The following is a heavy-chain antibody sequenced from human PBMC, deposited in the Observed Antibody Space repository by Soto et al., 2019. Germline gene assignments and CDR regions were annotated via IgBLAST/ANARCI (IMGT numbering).Heavy chain of an antibody. CDR1: GGSISSGYYY. V-gene: IGHV4-30-4*01. CDR3: ARLDGDYDGNGYYRRGMDV. J-gene: IGHJ6*02. Sequence: SETLSLTCSVSGGSISSGYYYWSWIRQPPGKGLEWIGNIYYSGNTYYNPSLKSRLIISIDTSKNQFSLKVGSVTAADTAVYYCARLDGDYDGNGYYRRGMDVWGRGTTVTVSS. D-gene: IGHD3-22*01. CDR2: IYYSGNT.